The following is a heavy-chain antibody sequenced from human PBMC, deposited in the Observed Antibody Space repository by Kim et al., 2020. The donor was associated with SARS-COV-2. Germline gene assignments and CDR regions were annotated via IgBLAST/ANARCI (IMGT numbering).Heavy chain of an antibody. CDR2: IYYSGST. J-gene: IGHJ6*02. CDR1: GGSISSYY. CDR3: ARDSAGIAAAGSGSLLYGMDV. Sequence: SETLSLTCTVSGGSISSYYWSWIRQPPGKGLEWIGYIYYSGSTNYNPSLKSRVTISVDTSKNQFSLKLSSVTAADTAVYYCARDSAGIAAAGSGSLLYGMDVWGQGTTVTVSS. D-gene: IGHD6-13*01. V-gene: IGHV4-59*01.